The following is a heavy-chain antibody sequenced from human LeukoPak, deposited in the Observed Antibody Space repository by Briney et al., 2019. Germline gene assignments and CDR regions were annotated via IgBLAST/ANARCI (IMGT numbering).Heavy chain of an antibody. D-gene: IGHD2/OR15-2a*01. CDR2: IYSGGST. Sequence: GGSLRLSCAASGFTVSSNYMSWVRQAPGKGLEWVSVIYSGGSTYYADSVKGRFTISRDNSKNTLYLQMNSLRAEDTAVYYCAKDWAFEYYYYYYGMDVWGQGTTVTVSS. CDR1: GFTVSSNY. V-gene: IGHV3-66*01. CDR3: AKDWAFEYYYYYYGMDV. J-gene: IGHJ6*02.